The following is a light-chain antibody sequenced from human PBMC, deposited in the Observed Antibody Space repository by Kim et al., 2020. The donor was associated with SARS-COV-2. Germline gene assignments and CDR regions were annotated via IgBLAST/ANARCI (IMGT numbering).Light chain of an antibody. CDR3: QSYDSNNHVV. CDR1: GGSIASNY. CDR2: EDD. Sequence: KTVTSTCTGSGGSIASNYVQWFQPRPGSAPTTVIYEDDQRPSGVPDRFSGSIDSSSNSASLTISGLKTEDEADYYCQSYDSNNHVVFGGGTQLTVL. J-gene: IGLJ2*01. V-gene: IGLV6-57*02.